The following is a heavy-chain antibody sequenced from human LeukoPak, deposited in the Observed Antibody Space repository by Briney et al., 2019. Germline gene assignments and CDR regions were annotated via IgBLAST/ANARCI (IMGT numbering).Heavy chain of an antibody. Sequence: QPGRSLRLSCAASGFTFSSYEMNWVRQAPGKGLEWVSYISSSGSTIYYADSVKGRFTISRDNAKNSLYLQMNSLRAEDTAVYYCARGRVAVAGIFYWGQGTLVTVSS. CDR2: ISSSGSTI. D-gene: IGHD6-19*01. J-gene: IGHJ4*02. CDR3: ARGRVAVAGIFY. CDR1: GFTFSSYE. V-gene: IGHV3-48*03.